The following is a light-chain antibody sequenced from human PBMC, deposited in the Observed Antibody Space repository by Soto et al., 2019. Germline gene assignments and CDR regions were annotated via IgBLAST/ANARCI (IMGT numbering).Light chain of an antibody. Sequence: QSVLTQPPSASGTPGQRVTISCSGGSYNIGKNLVYWYQQHPGKAPKLMIYDVSKRPSGVPDRFSGSKSGNTASLTISGLQAEDEADYYCCSYAGSYTYVFGTGTKVTVL. V-gene: IGLV2-11*01. J-gene: IGLJ1*01. CDR2: DVS. CDR1: SYNIGKNL. CDR3: CSYAGSYTYV.